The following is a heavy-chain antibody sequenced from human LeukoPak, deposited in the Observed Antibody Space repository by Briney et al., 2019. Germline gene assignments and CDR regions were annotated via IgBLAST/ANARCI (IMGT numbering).Heavy chain of an antibody. Sequence: ASVKVSCKTFGYTFSSYGINWVRQAPGQGLEWMGWISGYNDHTNYAQKFQGRVTMTTDTSTSTAYMELRSLRSDDTAVYYCARDAQVTGTTPLDYWGQGTLVTVSS. V-gene: IGHV1-18*01. CDR2: ISGYNDHT. CDR1: GYTFSSYG. CDR3: ARDAQVTGTTPLDY. J-gene: IGHJ4*02. D-gene: IGHD1-20*01.